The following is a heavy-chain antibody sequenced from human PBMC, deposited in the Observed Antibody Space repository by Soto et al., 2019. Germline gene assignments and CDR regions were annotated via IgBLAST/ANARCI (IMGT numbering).Heavy chain of an antibody. CDR1: GFSFRSVW. CDR2: IKYDGSEE. V-gene: IGHV3-7*01. Sequence: GGSLRLSCVVSGFSFRSVWMTWVRQAPGKGLECVANIKYDGSEEYYVDSVKGRFTISRDNAKNSLYLQMNSLRDEDSAVYYCVTDLNWQGHWGQGTLVTVSS. J-gene: IGHJ4*02. CDR3: VTDLNWQGH.